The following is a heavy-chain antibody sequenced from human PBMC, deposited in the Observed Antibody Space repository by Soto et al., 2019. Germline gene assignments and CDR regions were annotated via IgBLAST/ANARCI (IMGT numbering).Heavy chain of an antibody. V-gene: IGHV3-43D*04. CDR1: GFTFYDYA. J-gene: IGHJ4*02. D-gene: IGHD6-25*01. CDR3: AKDWGIGASTAGYTRLGS. Sequence: GESLRLSCAASGFTFYDYAMHWVRQAPGKGLEWVSLISWDGSRSYYADSVKGRFIISRDNNKESLSLLMTSLGTEDSGLYYCAKDWGIGASTAGYTRLGSWGQGTKVTFSS. CDR2: ISWDGSRS.